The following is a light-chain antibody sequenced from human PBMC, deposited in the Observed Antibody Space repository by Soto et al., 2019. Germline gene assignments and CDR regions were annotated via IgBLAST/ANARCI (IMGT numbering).Light chain of an antibody. V-gene: IGLV1-44*01. CDR1: SSNIGSNN. CDR3: AAWDDSLNGSVV. J-gene: IGLJ2*01. Sequence: QSVLTQPPSASGTPGQRVTISCSGSSSNIGSNNVNWYQQLPGTAPKLLIYSNNQRPSGVPDRFSGSKSGTSASLAISGLQYEDEADDYCAAWDDSLNGSVVFGGGTKLTV. CDR2: SNN.